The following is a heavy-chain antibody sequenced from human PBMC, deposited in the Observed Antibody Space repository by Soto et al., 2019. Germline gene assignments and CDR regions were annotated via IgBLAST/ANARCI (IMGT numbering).Heavy chain of an antibody. D-gene: IGHD3-22*01. Sequence: ASVKVSCKASGYTFTSYGISWVRQAPGQGLEWMGWISAYNGNTNYAQKLQGRVTMTTDTSTSTAYMELRSLRSDDTAVYYCAREGNPYYYDSSGYYATEPFDYWGQGTLVTVSS. J-gene: IGHJ4*02. CDR1: GYTFTSYG. V-gene: IGHV1-18*01. CDR2: ISAYNGNT. CDR3: AREGNPYYYDSSGYYATEPFDY.